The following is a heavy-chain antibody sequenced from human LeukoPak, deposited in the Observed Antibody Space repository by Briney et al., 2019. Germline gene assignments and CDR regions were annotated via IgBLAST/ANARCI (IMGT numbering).Heavy chain of an antibody. Sequence: PGGSLRLSCAASGFTFDDYAMHWVRQAPGKGLEWVSGISWTSGSIGYADSVKGRFTISRDNAKNSLYLQMNSLRAEDTALYYCAKGGIAVAGTDYYYGMDVWGQGTTVTVSS. V-gene: IGHV3-9*01. CDR2: ISWTSGSI. CDR1: GFTFDDYA. D-gene: IGHD6-19*01. CDR3: AKGGIAVAGTDYYYGMDV. J-gene: IGHJ6*02.